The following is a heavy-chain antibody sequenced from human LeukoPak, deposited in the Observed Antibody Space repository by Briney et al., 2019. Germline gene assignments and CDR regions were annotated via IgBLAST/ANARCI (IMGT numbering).Heavy chain of an antibody. J-gene: IGHJ4*02. CDR2: VHSSGSI. Sequence: SETLSLTCTVSGGSISSRSYYWGWIRQPPGKGLEWIGNVHSSGSIYYNPSLKSRVTISVDTSNNQFSLKLNSVTAADTAVYYCARANHEWELLWGQGTLVTVSS. D-gene: IGHD1-26*01. V-gene: IGHV4-39*01. CDR3: ARANHEWELL. CDR1: GGSISSRSYY.